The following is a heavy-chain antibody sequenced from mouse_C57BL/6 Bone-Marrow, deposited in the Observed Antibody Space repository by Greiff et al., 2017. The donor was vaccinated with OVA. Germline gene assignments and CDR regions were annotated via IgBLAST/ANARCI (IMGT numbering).Heavy chain of an antibody. CDR3: AREGWLLRDWYFDV. CDR1: GYTFTSYW. J-gene: IGHJ1*03. CDR2: IDPNSGGT. D-gene: IGHD2-3*01. V-gene: IGHV1-72*01. Sequence: QVQLKESGAELVKPGASVKLSCKASGYTFTSYWMHWVKQRPGRGLEWIGRIDPNSGGTKYNEKFKSKATLTVDKPSSTAYMQLSSLTSEDSAVYYCAREGWLLRDWYFDVWGTGTTVTVSS.